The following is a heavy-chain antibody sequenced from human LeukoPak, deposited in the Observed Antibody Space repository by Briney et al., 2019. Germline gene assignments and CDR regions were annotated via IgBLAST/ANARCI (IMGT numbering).Heavy chain of an antibody. CDR3: ARDKVVGATHFDY. J-gene: IGHJ4*02. Sequence: GGSLRLSCAASGFTFSNYWMSWVHQAPGEGLEWVANIKQDGSEIYYVDCVKGRFTISRDSAKNSLFLQMNGLRAEDTAVYYCARDKVVGATHFDYWGQGILVTVSS. CDR2: IKQDGSEI. D-gene: IGHD1-26*01. V-gene: IGHV3-7*01. CDR1: GFTFSNYW.